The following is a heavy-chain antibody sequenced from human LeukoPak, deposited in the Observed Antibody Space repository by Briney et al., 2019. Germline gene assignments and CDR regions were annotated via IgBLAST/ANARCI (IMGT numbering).Heavy chain of an antibody. J-gene: IGHJ5*02. V-gene: IGHV1-8*03. CDR3: ARADTQYYYDSSGRPYNWFDP. CDR2: MNPNSGNT. D-gene: IGHD3-22*01. CDR1: GYTFTSYD. Sequence: ASVKVSCKASGYTFTSYDINWVRQATGQGLEWMGWMNPNSGNTGYAQKFQGRVTITRNTSISTAYMELSSLRSEDTAVYYCARADTQYYYDSSGRPYNWFDPWGQGTLVTVSS.